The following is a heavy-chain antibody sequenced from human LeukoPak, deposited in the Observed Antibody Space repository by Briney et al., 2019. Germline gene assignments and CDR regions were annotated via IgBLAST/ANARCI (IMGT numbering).Heavy chain of an antibody. V-gene: IGHV1-69*05. CDR1: GGIFNYYA. J-gene: IGHJ3*02. D-gene: IGHD3-3*01. CDR2: IIPIFGTT. Sequence: GASVKVSCKASGGIFNYYAVNWVRQAPGQGLEWVGEIIPIFGTTNYAHLFRGRVAISTDASSTTAYMELSSLTSDDTAIYFCAIAPRFLDRFRPCDIWGQGTLVTVSS. CDR3: AIAPRFLDRFRPCDI.